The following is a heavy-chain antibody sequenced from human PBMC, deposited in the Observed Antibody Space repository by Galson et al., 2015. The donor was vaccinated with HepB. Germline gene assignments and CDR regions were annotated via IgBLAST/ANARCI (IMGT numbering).Heavy chain of an antibody. Sequence: SVKVSCKASGYTFSSFGISWVRQAPGQGLEWMGWVSAYNGNTNYAQKLQGRVTMTTDTSTSTVYMELRSLRSDDTAVYYCARDLGEVGPIFFDYWGPGSLDTVSS. CDR1: GYTFSSFG. V-gene: IGHV1-18*04. CDR2: VSAYNGNT. J-gene: IGHJ4*02. CDR3: ARDLGEVGPIFFDY. D-gene: IGHD1-26*01.